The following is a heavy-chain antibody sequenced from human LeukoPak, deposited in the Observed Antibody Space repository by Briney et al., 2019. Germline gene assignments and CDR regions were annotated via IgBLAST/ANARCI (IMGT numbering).Heavy chain of an antibody. J-gene: IGHJ4*02. CDR3: ARDRYYDILTGYREPFDY. V-gene: IGHV3-30*03. CDR2: ISYDGSNK. D-gene: IGHD3-9*01. Sequence: GGSLRLSCAASGFTFSSYGMHWVRQAPGKGLEWVAVISYDGSNKYYADSVKGRFTISRDNSKNTLYLQMNSLRSDDTAVYYCARDRYYDILTGYREPFDYWGQGTLVTVSS. CDR1: GFTFSSYG.